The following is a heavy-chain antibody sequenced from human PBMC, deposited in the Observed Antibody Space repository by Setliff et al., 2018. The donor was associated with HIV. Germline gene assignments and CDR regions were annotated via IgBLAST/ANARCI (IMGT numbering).Heavy chain of an antibody. V-gene: IGHV4-4*07. Sequence: PSETLSLTCTASGGSISSYHWSWIRQPAGKGLEWIGRIYTSGSTNYNPSLKSRVTMSVDTSKNQFSLKLSSVTAADTAVYYCARDTTPGIGQAANWFDPWGQGTLVTVSS. CDR2: IYTSGST. D-gene: IGHD1-1*01. CDR3: ARDTTPGIGQAANWFDP. J-gene: IGHJ5*02. CDR1: GGSISSYH.